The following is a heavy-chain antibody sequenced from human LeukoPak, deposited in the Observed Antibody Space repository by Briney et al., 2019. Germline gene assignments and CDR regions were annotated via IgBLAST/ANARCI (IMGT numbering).Heavy chain of an antibody. V-gene: IGHV3-11*01. J-gene: IGHJ4*02. CDR2: ISSSGSTI. CDR3: ARDLGGYCSSTSCNAFDY. Sequence: GESLRLSCAASGFTFSDYYMSWIRQAPGKGLEWVSYISSSGSTIYYADSVKGRFTISRDNAKNSLYLQMNSLRAEDTAVYYCARDLGGYCSSTSCNAFDYWGQGTLVTVSS. CDR1: GFTFSDYY. D-gene: IGHD2-2*01.